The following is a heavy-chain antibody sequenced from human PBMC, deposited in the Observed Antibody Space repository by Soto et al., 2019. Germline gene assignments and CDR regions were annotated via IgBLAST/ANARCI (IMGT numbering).Heavy chain of an antibody. CDR1: GFTFNTYS. J-gene: IGHJ6*02. D-gene: IGHD2-2*01. CDR3: VRDRAWGLGPAASGAFGMDV. CDR2: IRKDGSEK. Sequence: EVQLVESGGGLVQSGGSLRVSCAASGFTFNTYSMSWVRQAPGKGLEWVASIRKDGSEKNYGGSVKGRFTISRDNAKNSVSLQMNSLRAEDTAVYYCVRDRAWGLGPAASGAFGMDVWGQGTTVTVSS. V-gene: IGHV3-7*03.